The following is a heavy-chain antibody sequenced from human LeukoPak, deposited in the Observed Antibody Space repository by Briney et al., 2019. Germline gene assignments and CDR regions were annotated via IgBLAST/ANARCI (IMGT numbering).Heavy chain of an antibody. D-gene: IGHD2-15*01. CDR3: ARGGRGSLLGFDY. CDR1: GFTFSTYW. Sequence: GGSLRLSCAASGFTFSTYWMSWVRQAPGKGLEWVANIKQDGSEQYYVDSVKGRFTISRDNAKNSLSLQMNSLRAEDTALYYCARGGRGSLLGFDYWGQGTLVTVSS. V-gene: IGHV3-7*03. J-gene: IGHJ4*02. CDR2: IKQDGSEQ.